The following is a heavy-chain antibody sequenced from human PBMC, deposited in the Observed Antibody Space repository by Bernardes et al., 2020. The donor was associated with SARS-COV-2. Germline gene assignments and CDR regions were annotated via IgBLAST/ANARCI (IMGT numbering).Heavy chain of an antibody. CDR3: ARRAEKISGYVHRYFDY. CDR2: ISYDGGIT. D-gene: IGHD3-22*01. J-gene: IGHJ4*02. V-gene: IGHV3-23*01. CDR1: GFTFSSSG. Sequence: GGSLRLSRAASGFTFSSSGMSWVRQAPGKGLEWVSAISYDGGITKYTDSVKGRFTISRDTSKNTLYLRMNSLRAEDTAVYYCARRAEKISGYVHRYFDYWGQGTLVTVSS.